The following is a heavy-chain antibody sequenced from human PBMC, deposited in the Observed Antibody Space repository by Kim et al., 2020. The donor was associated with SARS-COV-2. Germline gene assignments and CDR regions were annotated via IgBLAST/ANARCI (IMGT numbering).Heavy chain of an antibody. J-gene: IGHJ6*02. Sequence: YADSVKGRFPSSRDNSKNTLYLQTNSRRAEDTAGYYCAGAKGGNYYYGMDVWGQGTTVTVSS. V-gene: IGHV3-30*01. D-gene: IGHD1-26*01. CDR3: AGAKGGNYYYGMDV.